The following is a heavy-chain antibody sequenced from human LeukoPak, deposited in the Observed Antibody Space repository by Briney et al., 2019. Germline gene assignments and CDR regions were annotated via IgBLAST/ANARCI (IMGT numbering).Heavy chain of an antibody. Sequence: TSETLSLTWNVSGDSINGYYWSWIRQPPGKALECIGYINYSGSTNYNPSLKSRVTISLDTSKNHFSLKLTSVTAADTAVYYFARVGRGDHTWGSYSFDYWGQGTLVTVSS. V-gene: IGHV4-59*01. CDR2: INYSGST. CDR1: GDSINGYY. J-gene: IGHJ4*02. D-gene: IGHD3-16*01. CDR3: ARVGRGDHTWGSYSFDY.